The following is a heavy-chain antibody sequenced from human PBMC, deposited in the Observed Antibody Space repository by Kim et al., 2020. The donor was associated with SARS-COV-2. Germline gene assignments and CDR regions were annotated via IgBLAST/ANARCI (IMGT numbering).Heavy chain of an antibody. J-gene: IGHJ4*02. V-gene: IGHV3-7*01. CDR3: ARTESDYGDYVYFDY. D-gene: IGHD4-17*01. Sequence: DSVKGRFTISRDNAKNSLYLQMNSLRAEDTAVYYCARTESDYGDYVYFDYWGQGTLVTVSS.